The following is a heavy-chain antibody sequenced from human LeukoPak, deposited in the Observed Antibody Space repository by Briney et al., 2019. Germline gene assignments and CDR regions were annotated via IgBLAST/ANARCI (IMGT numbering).Heavy chain of an antibody. Sequence: GASVKVSCKASGYTFTSYYMHWVRQAPGQELEWMGIINPSGGSTSYAQKFQGRVTMTRDMSTSTVYMELSSLRSEDTAVYYCAREVGGFGVVSYFDYWGQGTLVTVSS. V-gene: IGHV1-46*01. CDR3: AREVGGFGVVSYFDY. CDR1: GYTFTSYY. D-gene: IGHD3-3*01. CDR2: INPSGGST. J-gene: IGHJ4*02.